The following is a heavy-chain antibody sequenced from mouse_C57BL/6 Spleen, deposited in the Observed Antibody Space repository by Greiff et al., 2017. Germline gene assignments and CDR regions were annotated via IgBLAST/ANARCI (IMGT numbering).Heavy chain of an antibody. CDR2: IDPSDSYT. CDR3: ARSSYYPLCYCDY. V-gene: IGHV1-69*01. CDR1: GYTFTSYW. D-gene: IGHD2-10*01. Sequence: QVQLQQPGAELVMPGASVKLSCKASGYTFTSYWMHWVKQRPGQGLEWIGEIDPSDSYTNYNQKFKGKSTLTVDKSSSTAYMQLSSLTSEDSAVYYCARSSYYPLCYCDYWGQGTTLTVSS. J-gene: IGHJ2*01.